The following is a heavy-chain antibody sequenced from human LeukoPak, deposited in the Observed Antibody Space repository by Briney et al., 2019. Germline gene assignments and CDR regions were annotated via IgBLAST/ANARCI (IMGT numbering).Heavy chain of an antibody. Sequence: GGSLRLSCVGSGFTFDDYAMHWVRQAPGKGLEWVSGINWNSGSTGYADSAKGRFTISRDNAKNSLYLQMNSLKTEDMALYYCTKPSNSYYYDTSGYYFDSWGQGTLVTVSS. D-gene: IGHD3-22*01. CDR1: GFTFDDYA. J-gene: IGHJ4*02. CDR3: TKPSNSYYYDTSGYYFDS. V-gene: IGHV3-9*03. CDR2: INWNSGST.